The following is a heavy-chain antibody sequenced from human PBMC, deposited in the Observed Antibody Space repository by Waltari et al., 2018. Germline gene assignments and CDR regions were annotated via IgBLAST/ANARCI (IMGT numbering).Heavy chain of an antibody. CDR2: ISSSSSTR. Sequence: EVQLVESGGGLVQPGGSLRLSCAASGFTFSSYSMNWVRQAPGKGLEWVSYISSSSSTRYYADSVKGRFTISRDNAKNSLYLQMNSLRAEDTAVYYCARGGDRGFDTWGQGTLVTVSS. V-gene: IGHV3-48*04. CDR1: GFTFSSYS. CDR3: ARGGDRGFDT. J-gene: IGHJ5*02. D-gene: IGHD3-16*01.